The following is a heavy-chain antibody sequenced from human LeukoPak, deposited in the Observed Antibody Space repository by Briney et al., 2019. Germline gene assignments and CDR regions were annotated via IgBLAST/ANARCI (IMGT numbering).Heavy chain of an antibody. Sequence: GGSLRLSRAASGFIFSNYAMSWVRQAPAGGLEWVSSLRGDGETFYADSVKGRFTLSRDESRSTVYLHLNNLRVEDTAVYYCAKASWVSTADAVLWGQGTLVTVSS. J-gene: IGHJ4*02. CDR2: LRGDGET. CDR3: AKASWVSTADAVL. CDR1: GFIFSNYA. D-gene: IGHD3-16*01. V-gene: IGHV3-23*01.